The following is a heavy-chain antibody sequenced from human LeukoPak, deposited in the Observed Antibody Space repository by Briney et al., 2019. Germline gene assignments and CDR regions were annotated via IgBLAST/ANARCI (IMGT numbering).Heavy chain of an antibody. CDR3: ARAGPPAFDP. J-gene: IGHJ5*02. Sequence: GGSLRLSCAASGFTFTNFEMNWVRQAPGKGLEWVSYISYSGSTTSYADSVKGRFTISRDNAKNSLYLQMNSLRAEVTAVYYCARAGPPAFDPWGQGTLVTVSS. CDR1: GFTFTNFE. V-gene: IGHV3-48*03. CDR2: ISYSGSTT.